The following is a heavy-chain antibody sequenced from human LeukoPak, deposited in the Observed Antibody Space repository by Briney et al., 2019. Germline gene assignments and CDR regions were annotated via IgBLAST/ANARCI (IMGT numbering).Heavy chain of an antibody. CDR2: IKSKTDGGTT. D-gene: IGHD3-3*01. V-gene: IGHV3-15*01. Sequence: SWVRQAPGKGLEWVGRIKSKTDGGTTDYAAPVKGRFTISRDDSKNTLYLQMNSLKTEDTAVYYCTTDWSGYAYYYYMDVWGKGTTVTVSS. J-gene: IGHJ6*03. CDR3: TTDWSGYAYYYYMDV.